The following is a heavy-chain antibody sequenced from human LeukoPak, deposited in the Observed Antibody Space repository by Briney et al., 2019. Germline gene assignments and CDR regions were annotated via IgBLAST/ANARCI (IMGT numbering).Heavy chain of an antibody. CDR2: ISAYNGNT. V-gene: IGHV1-8*02. D-gene: IGHD5-12*01. Sequence: ASVKVSCKASGYTFTSYGISWVRQAPGQGLEWMGWISAYNGNTGYAQKFQGRVTMTRNTSISTAYMELSSLRSKDTAVYYCARVGGGYDSNGGYWGQGTLLTVSS. J-gene: IGHJ4*02. CDR3: ARVGGGYDSNGGY. CDR1: GYTFTSYG.